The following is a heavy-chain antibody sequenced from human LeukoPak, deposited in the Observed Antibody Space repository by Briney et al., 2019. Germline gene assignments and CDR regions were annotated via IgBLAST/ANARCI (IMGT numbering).Heavy chain of an antibody. J-gene: IGHJ4*02. CDR1: GGSFSGYY. D-gene: IGHD4-11*01. V-gene: IGHV4-34*01. Sequence: SETLSLTCAVSGGSFSGYYWSWIRQPPGKGLEWIGEINHSGSTNYNPSLKSRVTISVDTSKNQFSLKLSSVTAADTAVYYCARGGPNDYSNLNYYWGQGTLVTVSS. CDR3: ARGGPNDYSNLNYY. CDR2: INHSGST.